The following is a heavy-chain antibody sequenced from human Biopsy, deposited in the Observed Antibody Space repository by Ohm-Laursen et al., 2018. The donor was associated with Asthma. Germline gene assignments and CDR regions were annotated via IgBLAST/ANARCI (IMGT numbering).Heavy chain of an antibody. CDR2: INSVFGTT. CDR3: ARKAGSCISRTCYSLDF. V-gene: IGHV1-69*13. Sequence: GASVKVSCKPLGGTFNTYVIGWVRQAPGQGLEWMGGINSVFGTTTYPQKFQDRVTITADDSTSTVYMELSSLRSEDTDVYYCARKAGSCISRTCYSLDFWGQGTLVTVSS. CDR1: GGTFNTYV. D-gene: IGHD2-2*01. J-gene: IGHJ4*02.